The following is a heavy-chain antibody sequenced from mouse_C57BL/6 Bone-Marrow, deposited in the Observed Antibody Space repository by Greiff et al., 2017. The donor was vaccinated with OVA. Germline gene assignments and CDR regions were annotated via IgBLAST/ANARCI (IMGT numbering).Heavy chain of an antibody. CDR1: GYTFTSYW. CDR3: ARWGVTRFAY. J-gene: IGHJ3*01. D-gene: IGHD2-2*01. V-gene: IGHV1-64*01. CDR2: IHPNSGST. Sequence: VQLQQSGAELVKPGASVKLSCKASGYTFTSYWMHWVKQRPGQGLEWIGMIHPNSGSTNYNEKFKSKATLTVDKSSSTAYMQLSSLTSEDSAVYYCARWGVTRFAYWGQGTLVTVSA.